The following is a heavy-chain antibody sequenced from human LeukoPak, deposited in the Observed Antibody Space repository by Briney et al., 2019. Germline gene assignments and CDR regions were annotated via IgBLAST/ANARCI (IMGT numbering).Heavy chain of an antibody. Sequence: SETLSLTCTVSGYSISSGYYWGWIRQPPGKGLEWIGYIYYSGSTNYNPSLKSRVTISVDTSKNQFSLKLSSVTAADTAVYYCAATPSIAAHNWFDPWGQGTLVTVSS. V-gene: IGHV4-38-2*02. J-gene: IGHJ5*02. CDR2: IYYSGST. CDR3: AATPSIAAHNWFDP. CDR1: GYSISSGYY. D-gene: IGHD6-6*01.